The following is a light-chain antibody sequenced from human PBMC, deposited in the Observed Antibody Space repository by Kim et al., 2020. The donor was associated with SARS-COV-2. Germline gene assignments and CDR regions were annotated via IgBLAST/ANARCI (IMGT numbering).Light chain of an antibody. Sequence: SVSPGQTARITCSGDVLTKKYARWFQQKPGQAPLLVIYKDTARPSGIPERFSGSSLGTTATLTISGAQLEDEADYYCYSATDNAWVFGGGTQLTVL. J-gene: IGLJ3*02. V-gene: IGLV3-27*01. CDR2: KDT. CDR3: YSATDNAWV. CDR1: VLTKKY.